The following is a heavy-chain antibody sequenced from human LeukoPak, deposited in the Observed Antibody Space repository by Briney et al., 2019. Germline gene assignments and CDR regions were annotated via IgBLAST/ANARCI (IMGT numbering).Heavy chain of an antibody. CDR1: GGTFSSYA. Sequence: SVKVSCKASGGTFSSYAISWVRQARGQGLEWMGGIIPIFGTANYAQKFQGRVTITTDESTSTAYMELSSLRSEDTAVYYCASGAVAGLTFDYWGQGTLVTVSS. CDR3: ASGAVAGLTFDY. D-gene: IGHD6-19*01. CDR2: IIPIFGTA. J-gene: IGHJ4*02. V-gene: IGHV1-69*05.